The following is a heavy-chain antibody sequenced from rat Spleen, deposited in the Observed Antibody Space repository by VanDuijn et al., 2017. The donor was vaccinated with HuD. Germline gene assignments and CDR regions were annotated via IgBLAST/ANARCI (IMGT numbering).Heavy chain of an antibody. D-gene: IGHD1-7*01. CDR2: ITNTGGNT. CDR3: ATHGTMAARSGYYFDY. CDR1: GFTFSNFG. Sequence: EVQLVESWGGLVQPGRSLKLSCAASGFTFSNFGMHWIRPAPGKGLEWVASITNTGGNTYYPDSVSGRFNISRDDAKSTLNLQMDSLRSEDTATYYCATHGTMAARSGYYFDYWGRGVMVTVSS. J-gene: IGHJ2*01. V-gene: IGHV5-19*01.